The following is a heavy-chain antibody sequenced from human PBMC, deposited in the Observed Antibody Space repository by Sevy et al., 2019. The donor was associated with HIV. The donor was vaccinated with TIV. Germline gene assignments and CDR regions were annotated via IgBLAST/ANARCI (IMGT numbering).Heavy chain of an antibody. CDR3: ARKYDSSGYFDY. D-gene: IGHD3-22*01. CDR1: GFTFSNYA. CDR2: ISGSGGSGTKT. J-gene: IGHJ4*02. Sequence: GGSLRLSCAASGFTFSNYAMNWVRQAPGKGLEWVSGISGSGGSGTKTNYVDSVKGRFTISRDDSKNSLFLQLNSLRAEDTAIYYCARKYDSSGYFDYWGQGTLVTVSS. V-gene: IGHV3-23*01.